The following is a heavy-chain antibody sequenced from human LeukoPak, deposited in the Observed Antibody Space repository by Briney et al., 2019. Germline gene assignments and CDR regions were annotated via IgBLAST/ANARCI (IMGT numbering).Heavy chain of an antibody. CDR2: IKQDGSEK. D-gene: IGHD1-26*01. V-gene: IGHV3-7*01. J-gene: IGHJ4*02. Sequence: GGSLRLSCAASGFTFSSYWMSWVRQAPGKGLEWVANIKQDGSEKYYVDSVKGRFTISRDNVKNSLYLQMNSLRAEDTAVYYCAREGYSGSYGYWGQGTLVTVSS. CDR3: AREGYSGSYGY. CDR1: GFTFSSYW.